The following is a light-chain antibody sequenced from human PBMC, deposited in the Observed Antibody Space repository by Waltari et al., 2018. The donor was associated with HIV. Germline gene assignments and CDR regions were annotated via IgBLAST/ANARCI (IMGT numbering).Light chain of an antibody. V-gene: IGLV1-44*01. CDR1: SSNIGDNT. CDR2: SNP. J-gene: IGLJ2*01. CDR3: ATWDDSLNGHVV. Sequence: QSVLTQPPSASGTPGQRVTISCSGSSSNIGDNTVNWYQQLPGTAPKLRIYSNPRRPSGVPDRFSGSKSGTSASLAISGLQSEDEADYYCATWDDSLNGHVVFGGGTKLTVL.